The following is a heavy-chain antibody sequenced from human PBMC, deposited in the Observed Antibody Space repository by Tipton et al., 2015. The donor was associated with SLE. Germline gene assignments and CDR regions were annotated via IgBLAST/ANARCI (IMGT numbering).Heavy chain of an antibody. CDR1: GFTFSSYA. J-gene: IGHJ4*02. D-gene: IGHD1-26*01. V-gene: IGHV3-30*04. CDR3: ARDVVGATEGLDY. Sequence: SLGLSCAAAGFTFSSYAMHWVRQAPGKGLEWLSLISYDGSDEYYADSVKGRFTISRDNSKNTLYLQMNSLRAEDTAVYYCARDVVGATEGLDYWGRGTLVTVSS. CDR2: ISYDGSDE.